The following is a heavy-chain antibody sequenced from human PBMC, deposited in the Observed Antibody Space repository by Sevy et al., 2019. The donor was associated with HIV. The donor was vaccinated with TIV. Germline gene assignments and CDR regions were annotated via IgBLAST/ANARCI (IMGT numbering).Heavy chain of an antibody. CDR3: AGPVAGTGYYYYYGMDV. CDR1: GFTFSSYG. J-gene: IGHJ6*02. D-gene: IGHD6-19*01. V-gene: IGHV3-33*01. Sequence: GGSLRLSCAASGFTFSSYGMHWVRQAPGKGLEWVAVIWYDGSNKYYADSVKDRFTISRDNSKNTLYLQMNSLRAEDTAVYYCAGPVAGTGYYYYYGMDVWGQGTTVTVSS. CDR2: IWYDGSNK.